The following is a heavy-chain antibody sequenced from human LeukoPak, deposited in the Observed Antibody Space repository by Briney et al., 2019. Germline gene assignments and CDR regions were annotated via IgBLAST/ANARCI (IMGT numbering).Heavy chain of an antibody. CDR3: ARWDGVVVAATPRDDYYYYMDV. Sequence: GASVKVSCKASGYTFTSYYIHWVRQAPGQGLEWMGGIIPIFGTANYAQKFQGRVTITADESTSTAYMELSSLRSEDTAVYYCARWDGVVVAATPRDDYYYYMDVWGKGTTVTVSS. V-gene: IGHV1-69*13. D-gene: IGHD2-15*01. CDR2: IIPIFGTA. CDR1: GYTFTSYY. J-gene: IGHJ6*03.